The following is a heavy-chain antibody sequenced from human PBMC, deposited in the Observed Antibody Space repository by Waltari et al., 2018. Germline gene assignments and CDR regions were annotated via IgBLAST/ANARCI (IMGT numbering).Heavy chain of an antibody. CDR2: ISSTSSDI. Sequence: EVQLVESGGGLVNPGGSLRLSCAASGFTFSNFAINWVRQAPGKGLVWVASISSTSSDIYNADSVKGRFTISRDNAKNSLYLQMNSLRADDTAVYYCARVGAIISLDYWGQGTLVTVSS. D-gene: IGHD3-16*01. CDR1: GFTFSNFA. CDR3: ARVGAIISLDY. V-gene: IGHV3-21*01. J-gene: IGHJ4*02.